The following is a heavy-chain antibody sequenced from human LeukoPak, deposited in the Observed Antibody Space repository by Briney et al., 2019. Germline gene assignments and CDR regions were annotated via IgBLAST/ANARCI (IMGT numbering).Heavy chain of an antibody. J-gene: IGHJ4*02. D-gene: IGHD3-22*01. CDR2: IFHSGST. CDR3: ARKNITMIKGTLFDY. Sequence: PSETLSLTCAVSGYSISSGYYWGWIRQPPGKGLEWIGSIFHSGSTYQNPSLKSRVTMSVDTSKNQFSLRLSSVTAADTAVYYCARKNITMIKGTLFDYWGQGILVTVSS. V-gene: IGHV4-38-2*01. CDR1: GYSISSGYY.